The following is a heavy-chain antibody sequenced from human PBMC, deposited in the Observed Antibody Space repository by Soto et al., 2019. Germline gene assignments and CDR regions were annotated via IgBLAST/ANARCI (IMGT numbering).Heavy chain of an antibody. CDR3: ASDRRYCSGGSCYKWFDP. CDR2: IIPIFGTA. CDR1: GGTFSSYA. D-gene: IGHD2-15*01. J-gene: IGHJ5*02. Sequence: QVQLVQSGAEVKKPGSSVKVSCKASGGTFSSYAISWVRQAPGQGLEWMGGIIPIFGTANYAQKFQGRVTITADESTSTAYMELSSLRSEDTAVYYCASDRRYCSGGSCYKWFDPWGQGTLVTVSS. V-gene: IGHV1-69*12.